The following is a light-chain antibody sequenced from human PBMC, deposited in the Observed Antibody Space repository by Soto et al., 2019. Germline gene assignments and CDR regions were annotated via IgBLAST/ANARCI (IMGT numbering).Light chain of an antibody. J-gene: IGLJ2*01. CDR3: SSYTSSTTHA. Sequence: QSALTQPASVSGSPGQSITISCTGTSSDVGGYNYVSWYQQHPGKAPKLMIYEVNNRPSGVSHRFSGSKSGNTASLTISGLQAEDEADFYCSSYTSSTTHAFGGGTKLTVL. CDR1: SSDVGGYNY. CDR2: EVN. V-gene: IGLV2-14*01.